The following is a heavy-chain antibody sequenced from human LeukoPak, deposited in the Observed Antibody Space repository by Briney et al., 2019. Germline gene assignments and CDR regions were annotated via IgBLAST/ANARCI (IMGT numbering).Heavy chain of an antibody. CDR2: INHSGST. V-gene: IGHV4-34*01. J-gene: IGHJ6*03. CDR1: GGSFSGYY. D-gene: IGHD1-20*01. CDR3: ARGHEGFPYNWNYCYYMDV. Sequence: SETLSLTCAVYGGSFSGYYWSWFRQPPGKGLEWIGDINHSGSTNYNPSLKSRVTISVDTSKNQFSLKLSSVTAADTAVYYCARGHEGFPYNWNYCYYMDVWGKGTTVTVSS.